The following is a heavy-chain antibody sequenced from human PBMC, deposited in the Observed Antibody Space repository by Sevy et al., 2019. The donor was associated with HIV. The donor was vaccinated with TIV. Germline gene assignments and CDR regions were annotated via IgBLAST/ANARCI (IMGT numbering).Heavy chain of an antibody. CDR3: AKALNPALESMIEVIFPTLKGFDV. CDR1: GFTFNTHA. CDR2: ISGPGYST. J-gene: IGHJ3*01. V-gene: IGHV3-23*01. Sequence: GGSLRLSCAASGFTFNTHAMNWVRQAPGKGLEWVSVISGPGYSTHHADSVKGRFTISRDNSKNTLYLQMNSLRADDTAVYYCAKALNPALESMIEVIFPTLKGFDVWGQGTMVTVSS. D-gene: IGHD3-22*01.